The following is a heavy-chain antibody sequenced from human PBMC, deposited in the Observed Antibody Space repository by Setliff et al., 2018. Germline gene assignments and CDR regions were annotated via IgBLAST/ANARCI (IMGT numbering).Heavy chain of an antibody. Sequence: PSETLSLTCTVSGGSMIGGHYYWSWIRQLPGKGLEWIAYIYYSGNTYYNPSLKSRVTISVDTSKNQFSLKINSVTAADTAVYYCARDRKEVVISPSQAAFDIWGQGTMVTVSS. CDR3: ARDRKEVVISPSQAAFDI. J-gene: IGHJ3*02. CDR1: GGSMIGGHYY. V-gene: IGHV4-31*03. CDR2: IYYSGNT. D-gene: IGHD3-22*01.